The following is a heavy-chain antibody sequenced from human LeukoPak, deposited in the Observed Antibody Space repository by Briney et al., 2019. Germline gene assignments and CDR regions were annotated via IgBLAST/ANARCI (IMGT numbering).Heavy chain of an antibody. D-gene: IGHD3-10*01. Sequence: PGGSLRLSCAASGFTFSSYAMSWVRQAPGKGLEWVSLLHYDGTTYYADSVKGRFTVSRDNSKNTLYLQMRSLRAEDTAVYYCAREDYPNGEACFDYWGQGTLVTVTS. CDR2: LHYDGTT. J-gene: IGHJ4*02. V-gene: IGHV3-53*01. CDR3: AREDYPNGEACFDY. CDR1: GFTFSSYA.